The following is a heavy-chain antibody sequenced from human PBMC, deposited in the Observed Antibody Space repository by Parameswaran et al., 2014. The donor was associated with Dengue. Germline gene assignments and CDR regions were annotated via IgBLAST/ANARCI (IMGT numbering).Heavy chain of an antibody. CDR2: INPSGGST. D-gene: IGHD6-6*01. Sequence: WVRQAPGQGLEWMGIINPSGGSTSYAQKFQGRVTMTRDTSTSTVYMELSSLRSEDTAVYYCAREEGSSVDGMDVWGQGTTVTV. CDR3: AREEGSSVDGMDV. J-gene: IGHJ6*02. V-gene: IGHV1-46*01.